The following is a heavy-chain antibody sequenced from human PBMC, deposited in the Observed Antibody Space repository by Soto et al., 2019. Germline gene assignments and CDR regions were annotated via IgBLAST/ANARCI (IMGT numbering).Heavy chain of an antibody. CDR2: ISAYNGNT. J-gene: IGHJ5*01. CDR1: GYTFTSYG. Sequence: GASVKVSCKASGYTFTSYGISWVRQAPGQGLEWMGWISAYNGNTNYAQKLQGRVTMTTDTSTSPAYMELRRLRSDDTAVYCCSIGLCGTTGDDWFVPGGQGTL. D-gene: IGHD2-8*01. CDR3: SIGLCGTTGDDWFVP. V-gene: IGHV1-18*01.